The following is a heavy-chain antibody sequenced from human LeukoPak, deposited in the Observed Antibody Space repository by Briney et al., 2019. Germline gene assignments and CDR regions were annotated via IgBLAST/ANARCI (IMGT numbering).Heavy chain of an antibody. Sequence: PGGSLRLSCAASGFTFRSYAMSWVRQAPGKGLEWLASISGSGFTIYYADSVKGRFTISRDNAKNSLFLQMNSLRAEDTAVYYCARGISSGWYRGFDPWGQGTLVTVSS. CDR3: ARGISSGWYRGFDP. D-gene: IGHD6-19*01. J-gene: IGHJ5*02. CDR1: GFTFRSYA. CDR2: ISGSGFTI. V-gene: IGHV3-48*03.